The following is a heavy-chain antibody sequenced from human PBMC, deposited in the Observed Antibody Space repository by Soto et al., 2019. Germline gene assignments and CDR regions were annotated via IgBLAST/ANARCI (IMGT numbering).Heavy chain of an antibody. J-gene: IGHJ4*02. V-gene: IGHV3-9*01. D-gene: IGHD2-15*01. CDR3: AKELRGYYFDY. CDR1: GFTFDDYA. Sequence: EVQLVESGGGLVQPGRSLRLSCAASGFTFDDYAMHWVRQAPGKGLEWVSGISWNSGSIGYADSVKGRFTISRDNAKNSLYLQMNSLRAEDTDLYYCAKELRGYYFDYWGQGTLVTVSS. CDR2: ISWNSGSI.